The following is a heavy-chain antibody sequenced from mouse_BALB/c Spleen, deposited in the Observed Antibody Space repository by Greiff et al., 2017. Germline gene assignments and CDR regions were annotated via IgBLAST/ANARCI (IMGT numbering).Heavy chain of an antibody. D-gene: IGHD3-3*01. CDR1: GFTFSSFG. CDR2: ISSGSSTI. CDR3: ARGGGDPSYAMDY. Sequence: EVQVVESGGGLVQPGGSRKLSCAASGFTFSSFGMHWVRQAPEKGLEWVAYISSGSSTIYYADTVKGRFTISRDNPKNTLFLQMTSLRSEDTAMYYCARGGGDPSYAMDYWGQGTSVTVSS. J-gene: IGHJ4*01. V-gene: IGHV5-17*02.